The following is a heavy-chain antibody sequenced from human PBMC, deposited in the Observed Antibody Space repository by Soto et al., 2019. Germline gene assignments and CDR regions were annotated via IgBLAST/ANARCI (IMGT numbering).Heavy chain of an antibody. Sequence: SETLSLTCTVSGGSVSSGSYYWSWIRQPPGKGLEWIGYIYYSGSTNYNPSLKSRVTISVDTSKNQFSLKLSSVTAADTAVYYCARGEGFWSGYPLETWGQGTLVTVSS. CDR1: GGSVSSGSYY. V-gene: IGHV4-61*01. J-gene: IGHJ5*02. CDR3: ARGEGFWSGYPLET. CDR2: IYYSGST. D-gene: IGHD3-3*01.